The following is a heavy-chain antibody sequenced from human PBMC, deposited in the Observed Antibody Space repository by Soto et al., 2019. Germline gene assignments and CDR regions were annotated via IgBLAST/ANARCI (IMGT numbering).Heavy chain of an antibody. CDR1: GFSLYNYA. J-gene: IGHJ2*01. V-gene: IGHV3-48*01. Sequence: EVQLVESGGGLVQPGGSLRLSCAASGFSLYNYAMDWVRQAPGQGLEWVSYISLSSANIHYADSVRGRFTVSRDNAKNSLSLQMNSLRAEDTAVYYCVRAPWRGNEWARYVDLWGRGTLVTVSS. CDR2: ISLSSANI. CDR3: VRAPWRGNEWARYVDL. D-gene: IGHD1-1*01.